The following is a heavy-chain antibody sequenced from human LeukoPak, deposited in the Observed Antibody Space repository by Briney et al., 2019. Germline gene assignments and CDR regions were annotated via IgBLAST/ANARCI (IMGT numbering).Heavy chain of an antibody. Sequence: ASVKVSCKASGYTFTSYGISWVRQAPGQGLEWRGWISAYNGNTNYAQKLQGRVTMTTDTSTSTAYMELRSLRSDDTAVYYCARASGSYSDYGMDVWGQGTTVTASS. CDR3: ARASGSYSDYGMDV. D-gene: IGHD1-26*01. J-gene: IGHJ6*02. CDR1: GYTFTSYG. V-gene: IGHV1-18*01. CDR2: ISAYNGNT.